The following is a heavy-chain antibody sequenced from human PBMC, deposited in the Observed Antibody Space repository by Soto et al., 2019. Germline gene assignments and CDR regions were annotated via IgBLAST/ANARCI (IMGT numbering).Heavy chain of an antibody. CDR3: ARHIVELLYFDWLLSPDAFDI. Sequence: QLQLQESGPGLVKPSETLSLTCTVSGGSISSSSYYWGWIRQPPGKGLEWIGSIYYSGSTYYNPSLRSRVTGSVVTSKDQFALKLSSVTAADTAVYYCARHIVELLYFDWLLSPDAFDIWGQGTMVTVSS. J-gene: IGHJ3*02. V-gene: IGHV4-39*01. CDR1: GGSISSSSYY. CDR2: IYYSGST. D-gene: IGHD3-9*01.